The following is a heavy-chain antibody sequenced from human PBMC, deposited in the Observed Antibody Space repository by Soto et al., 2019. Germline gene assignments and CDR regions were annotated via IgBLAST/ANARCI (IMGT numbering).Heavy chain of an antibody. J-gene: IGHJ3*02. D-gene: IGHD6-13*01. Sequence: AGGSLRHSCAASGFTFSSYSMNWVRQAPGKGLEWVSSISSSSSYIYYADSVKGRFTISRDNAKNSLYLQMNSLRAEDTAVYYCARPDSSSHDAFDIWGQGTTVTVSS. CDR3: ARPDSSSHDAFDI. CDR2: ISSSSSYI. CDR1: GFTFSSYS. V-gene: IGHV3-21*01.